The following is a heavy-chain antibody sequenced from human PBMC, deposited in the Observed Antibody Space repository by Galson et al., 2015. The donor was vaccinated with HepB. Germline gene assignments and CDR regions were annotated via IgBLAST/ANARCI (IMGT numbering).Heavy chain of an antibody. Sequence: LRLSCAASGFIFSSYGMHWVRQGPGKGLEWVALISDDGTKKYYADSVKGRFTMSRDNSKNTLYLQMNSLRAEDTALYYCAKERIVARRAPFDSWGQGTLGTVSS. CDR1: GFIFSSYG. V-gene: IGHV3-30*18. D-gene: IGHD6-6*01. CDR2: ISDDGTKK. J-gene: IGHJ4*02. CDR3: AKERIVARRAPFDS.